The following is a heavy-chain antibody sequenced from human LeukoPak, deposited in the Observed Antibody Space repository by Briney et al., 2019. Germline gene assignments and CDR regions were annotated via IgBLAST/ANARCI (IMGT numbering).Heavy chain of an antibody. CDR3: AKDLGLLRYFDWLLDY. CDR2: IWYDGSNK. Sequence: GGALRLSCAASGFTFSSYGMHGVRQAPGKGLEWVAVIWYDGSNKYYADSVNGRFTISRDNSKNTLYLQMNSLRAEDTAVYYCAKDLGLLRYFDWLLDYWGQGTLVTVSS. D-gene: IGHD3-9*01. CDR1: GFTFSSYG. V-gene: IGHV3-33*06. J-gene: IGHJ4*02.